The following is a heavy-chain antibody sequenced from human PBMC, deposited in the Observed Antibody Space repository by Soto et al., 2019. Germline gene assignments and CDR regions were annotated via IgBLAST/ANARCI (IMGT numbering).Heavy chain of an antibody. Sequence: PGESLKISCNGPGYSFTNYCIAWVLQMPGKGLEYMGIIYPSDSTTRYSPSFQGQVTISADKSISTAYLQWNSLKASDTAMYYCARHGFYGDYSSNYFDPWGQGTLVTVSS. CDR2: IYPSDSTT. D-gene: IGHD4-17*01. CDR1: GYSFTNYC. V-gene: IGHV5-51*01. J-gene: IGHJ5*02. CDR3: ARHGFYGDYSSNYFDP.